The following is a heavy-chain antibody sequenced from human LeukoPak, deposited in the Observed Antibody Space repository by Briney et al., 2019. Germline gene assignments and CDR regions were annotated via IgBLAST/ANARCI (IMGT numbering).Heavy chain of an antibody. D-gene: IGHD6-13*01. CDR1: GGSISSGDYY. CDR3: ARDQSSRYFDL. CDR2: IYYSGST. Sequence: PSETLSLTCTVSGGSISSGDYYWSWIRQPPGKGLEWIGYIYYSGSTYYNPSLKSRVTISVDTSKNQFSLKLSSVTAADTAVYYCARDQSSRYFDLWGRGTLVTVSS. V-gene: IGHV4-30-4*08. J-gene: IGHJ2*01.